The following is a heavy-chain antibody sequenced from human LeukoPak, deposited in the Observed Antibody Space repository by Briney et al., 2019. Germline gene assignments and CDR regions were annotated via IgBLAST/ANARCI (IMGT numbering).Heavy chain of an antibody. Sequence: APVKVSCKASGGTFSSYAISWVRQAPGQGLEWMGIINPSGGSTSYAQKFQGRVTMTRDTSTSTVYMELSSLRSEDTAVYYCAREGPYDFWSGYYRGGWYFDLWGRGTLVTVSS. D-gene: IGHD3-3*01. J-gene: IGHJ2*01. CDR3: AREGPYDFWSGYYRGGWYFDL. V-gene: IGHV1-46*01. CDR1: GGTFSSYA. CDR2: INPSGGST.